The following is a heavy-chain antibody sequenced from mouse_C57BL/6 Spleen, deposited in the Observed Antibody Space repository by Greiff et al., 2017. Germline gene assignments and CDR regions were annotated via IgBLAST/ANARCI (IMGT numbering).Heavy chain of an antibody. D-gene: IGHD2-14*01. J-gene: IGHJ2*01. Sequence: VQLQQPGAELVMPGASVKLSCKASGYTFTSYWMHWVKQRPGQGLEWIGEIDPSDSYTNYNQKFKGKSTLTVDKSSSTAYMQLSSLTSEDSAVYYCARGAVCYRYFDYWGQGTTLTVSA. CDR3: ARGAVCYRYFDY. V-gene: IGHV1-69*01. CDR1: GYTFTSYW. CDR2: IDPSDSYT.